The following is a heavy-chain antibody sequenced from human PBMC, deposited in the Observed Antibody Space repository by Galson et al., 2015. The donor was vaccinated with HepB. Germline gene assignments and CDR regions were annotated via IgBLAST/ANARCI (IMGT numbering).Heavy chain of an antibody. D-gene: IGHD3-3*01. V-gene: IGHV7-4-1*02. Sequence: SVKVSCKASGYTFTSYAMNWVRQAPGQGLEWMGWINTNTGNPTYAQGFTGRFVFSLDTPVSTAYLQISSLKAEDTAVYYCARERSPPLYDFWSGYHGAFFDYWGQGTLVTVSS. CDR3: ARERSPPLYDFWSGYHGAFFDY. CDR2: INTNTGNP. J-gene: IGHJ4*02. CDR1: GYTFTSYA.